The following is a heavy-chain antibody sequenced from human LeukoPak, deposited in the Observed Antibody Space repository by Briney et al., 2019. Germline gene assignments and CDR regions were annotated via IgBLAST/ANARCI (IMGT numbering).Heavy chain of an antibody. D-gene: IGHD2-8*01. CDR3: ARDIRSHNGPGGYYYYYMDV. Sequence: SETLSLTYTVSGDSMSDSYWSWIRQPAGKGLEWIGRIYASGSTNYNPSLKSRVTLSVDTSSNQFSLTLSSVTAADTAVYHCARDIRSHNGPGGYYYYYMDVWGKGTTVTVSS. CDR2: IYASGST. V-gene: IGHV4-4*07. J-gene: IGHJ6*03. CDR1: GDSMSDSY.